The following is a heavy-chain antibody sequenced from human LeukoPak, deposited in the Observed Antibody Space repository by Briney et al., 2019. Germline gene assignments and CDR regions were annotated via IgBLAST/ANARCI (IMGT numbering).Heavy chain of an antibody. CDR3: ARAGYSMDTEYFQH. D-gene: IGHD5-18*01. J-gene: IGHJ1*01. V-gene: IGHV3-48*03. Sequence: GGSLRLSCAASGLTFSSYEMNWVGQAPGKGLEWVSSISTSGTAIYYADSVKGRFTISRDNAKSSLYLQMNSLRAEDTAVYYCARAGYSMDTEYFQHWGQGTLVTVSS. CDR2: ISTSGTAI. CDR1: GLTFSSYE.